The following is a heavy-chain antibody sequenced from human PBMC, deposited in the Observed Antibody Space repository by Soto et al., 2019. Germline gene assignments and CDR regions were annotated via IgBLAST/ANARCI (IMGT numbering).Heavy chain of an antibody. CDR3: AHSRRPRLLDY. CDR1: GFSLSTSGVG. CDR2: IYWDDDK. Sequence: QITLKESGPALVKPTQPLTLTCTFSGFSLSTSGVGVGWIRQPPGKALEWLALIYWDDDKRNSPSLNSRLTITQDTTKNQVVRTMTNMDPVDTATYYCAHSRRPRLLDYWGQGTLVTVSS. V-gene: IGHV2-5*02. J-gene: IGHJ4*02.